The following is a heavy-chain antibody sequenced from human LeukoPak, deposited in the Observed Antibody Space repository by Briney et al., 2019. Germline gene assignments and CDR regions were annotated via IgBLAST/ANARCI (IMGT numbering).Heavy chain of an antibody. J-gene: IGHJ4*02. Sequence: GGSLRLSCAASGFTFSSFGMHWVRQAPGKWLEWVAFIRYDGRITYHADSVKGRFSISRDNSKNSLYLQMNSLRAEDTAVYYCARYRYNWNLIPYYFDYWGQGTLVTVSS. CDR2: IRYDGRIT. CDR1: GFTFSSFG. CDR3: ARYRYNWNLIPYYFDY. D-gene: IGHD1-7*01. V-gene: IGHV3-30*02.